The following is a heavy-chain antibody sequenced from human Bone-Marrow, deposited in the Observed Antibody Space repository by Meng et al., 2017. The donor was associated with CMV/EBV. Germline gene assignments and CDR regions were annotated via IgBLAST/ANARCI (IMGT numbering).Heavy chain of an antibody. J-gene: IGHJ6*02. CDR3: ARERGSWTPPLYYYGMDV. D-gene: IGHD6-13*01. CDR2: ISGSGGST. CDR1: GFTFSSYA. Sequence: ETLSLTCAASGFTFSSYAMSWVRQAPGKGLEWVSAISGSGGSTYYADSAKGRFTISRDNSKNTLYLQMNSLRAEDTAVYYCARERGSWTPPLYYYGMDVWGQGTTVTVSS. V-gene: IGHV3-23*01.